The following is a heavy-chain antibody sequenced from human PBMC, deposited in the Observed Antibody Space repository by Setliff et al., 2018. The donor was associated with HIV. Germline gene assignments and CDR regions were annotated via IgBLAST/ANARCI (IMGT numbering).Heavy chain of an antibody. CDR1: GGSLNGYS. CDR3: ARDRIEVVVDGPHDVFDV. J-gene: IGHJ3*01. D-gene: IGHD2-15*01. V-gene: IGHV4-4*07. CDR2: FHATGVT. Sequence: SETLSLTCTVSGGSLNGYSWSWIRQAAGEGLEWVGRFHATGVTNYSPSLKSRVSMSIDKSKSQFSLKLTSMTAADTAVYYCARDRIEVVVDGPHDVFDVWGRGTTVTVSS.